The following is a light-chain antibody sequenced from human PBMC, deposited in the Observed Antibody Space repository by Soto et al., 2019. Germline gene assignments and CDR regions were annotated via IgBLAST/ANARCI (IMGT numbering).Light chain of an antibody. CDR1: QSVSSSY. Sequence: EIVMTQSPVTLSVSPGERATLSCRASQSVSSSYLAWYQQKPGQAPRLLIYGASTRATGIPPRFSGSGSGTEFTLTISSLQSEDFAVYYCQQYYDWPLTFGGGTKVEIK. J-gene: IGKJ4*01. CDR2: GAS. CDR3: QQYYDWPLT. V-gene: IGKV3-15*01.